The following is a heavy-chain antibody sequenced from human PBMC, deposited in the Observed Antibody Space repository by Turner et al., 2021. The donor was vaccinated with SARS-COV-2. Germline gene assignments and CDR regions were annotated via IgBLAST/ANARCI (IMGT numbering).Heavy chain of an antibody. J-gene: IGHJ3*02. CDR3: ARDFDDFWSGYYGRAFDI. CDR2: IRSRSSYI. D-gene: IGHD3-3*01. V-gene: IGHV3-21*02. Sequence: EVQLVESGGGLVKPGGSLRLSCAASGFTFSSYSMNWVRQAAGKGLEWFSYIRSRSSYIYYADSVKGRFTISRDNAKNSLYLQMNSLRAEDTAVYYCARDFDDFWSGYYGRAFDIWGQGTMVTVSS. CDR1: GFTFSSYS.